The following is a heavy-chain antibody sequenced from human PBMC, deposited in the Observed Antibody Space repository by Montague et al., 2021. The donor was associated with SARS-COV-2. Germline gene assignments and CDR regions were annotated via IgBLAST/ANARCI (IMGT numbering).Heavy chain of an antibody. D-gene: IGHD4-23*01. CDR1: GFSLSTSGEG. CDR3: AHKVKWELYYFDY. V-gene: IGHV2-5*02. J-gene: IGHJ4*02. CDR2: IFWDDDK. Sequence: PVLVKPTQTLTLTCTVSGFSLSTSGEGVGWIRQPPGKALEWLALIFWDDDKRYSPSLKNRVTITKDTSKNQVVLRMTNMDPLGTATYYCAHKVKWELYYFDYWGQGTLVTVSS.